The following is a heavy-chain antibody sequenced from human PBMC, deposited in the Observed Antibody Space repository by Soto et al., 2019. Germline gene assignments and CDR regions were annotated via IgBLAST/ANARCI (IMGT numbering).Heavy chain of an antibody. CDR2: IYWDDDK. Sequence: PSETLSLTCTVSGGSFSSGGYSWSWIRQPPGKALEWPALIYWDDDKRYSPSLKSRLTITKDTSKNQVVLTMTNMDPVDTATYYCAHSKTVTNDYWGQGTLVTVSS. V-gene: IGHV2-5*08. D-gene: IGHD4-17*01. CDR3: AHSKTVTNDY. J-gene: IGHJ4*02. CDR1: GGSFSSGGYS.